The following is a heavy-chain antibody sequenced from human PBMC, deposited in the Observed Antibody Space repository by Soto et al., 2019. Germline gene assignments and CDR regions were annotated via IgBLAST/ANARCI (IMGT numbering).Heavy chain of an antibody. J-gene: IGHJ5*02. Sequence: QLQLQESGSGLVKPSQTLSLTCAVSGGSISSGGYSWSWIRQPPGKGLEWIGYIYHSGSTYYNPSLKSRVTIPVDRSKTQVSRKLSSVTAADTAVYYCARVAYCGGDCQRGFDPWGQGTLVTVSS. D-gene: IGHD2-21*02. CDR2: IYHSGST. CDR3: ARVAYCGGDCQRGFDP. CDR1: GGSISSGGYS. V-gene: IGHV4-30-2*01.